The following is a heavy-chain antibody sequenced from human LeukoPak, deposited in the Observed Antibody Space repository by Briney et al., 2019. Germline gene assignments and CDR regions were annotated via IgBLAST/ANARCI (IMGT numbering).Heavy chain of an antibody. CDR2: FDPEDGET. CDR3: ATVPDYSNYMHY. CDR1: GYTLTELS. D-gene: IGHD4-11*01. J-gene: IGHJ4*02. V-gene: IGHV1-24*01. Sequence: ASVKVSCKVSGYTLTELSTHWVRQAPGKGLEWMGGFDPEDGETIYAQKFQGRVTMTEDTSTDTAYMELSSLRSEDTAVYYCATVPDYSNYMHYWGQGTLVTVSS.